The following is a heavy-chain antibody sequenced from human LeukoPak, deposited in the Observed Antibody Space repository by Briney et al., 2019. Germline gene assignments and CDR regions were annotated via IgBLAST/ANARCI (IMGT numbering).Heavy chain of an antibody. J-gene: IGHJ5*02. Sequence: ASVKVSCKASGYTFTGYYMHWVRQAPGQGLEWMEWINPNSGGTNYAQKFQGRVTMTRDTSISTAYMELSRLRSDDTAVYYCARGVDYYGSGSYYLNWFDPWGQGTLVTASS. CDR1: GYTFTGYY. V-gene: IGHV1-2*02. CDR3: ARGVDYYGSGSYYLNWFDP. D-gene: IGHD3-10*01. CDR2: INPNSGGT.